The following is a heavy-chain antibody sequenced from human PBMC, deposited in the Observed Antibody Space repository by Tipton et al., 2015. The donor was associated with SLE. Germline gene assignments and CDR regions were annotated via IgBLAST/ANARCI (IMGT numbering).Heavy chain of an antibody. Sequence: GSLRLSCAASGFTFHNYWMHWVRQAPGKGLVRVSRLSTDGSVTTYADSVKGRLTTSRDNAKNTLYLQMRSLRVEDTGIYYCARAPTISVAGTTDPFGMDVWGPGTRVTVSS. V-gene: IGHV3-74*01. J-gene: IGHJ6*02. CDR1: GFTFHNYW. CDR2: LSTDGSVT. D-gene: IGHD6-19*01. CDR3: ARAPTISVAGTTDPFGMDV.